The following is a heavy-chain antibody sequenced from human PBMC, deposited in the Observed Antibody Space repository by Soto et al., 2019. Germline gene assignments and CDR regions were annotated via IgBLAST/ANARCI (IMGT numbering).Heavy chain of an antibody. Sequence: QVQLQQWGAGLLKPSETLSLTCAVYGGSFSGFYWSWIRQPPGKGLEWIGEINHSGSTNYNPSLKSRVTISAYTSKNQFSLQLSSVTAGDTAVYYCVSKLGSCTGGSCNWYFDLWGRGTLVTVSS. J-gene: IGHJ2*01. CDR2: INHSGST. CDR3: VSKLGSCTGGSCNWYFDL. V-gene: IGHV4-34*01. D-gene: IGHD2-15*01. CDR1: GGSFSGFY.